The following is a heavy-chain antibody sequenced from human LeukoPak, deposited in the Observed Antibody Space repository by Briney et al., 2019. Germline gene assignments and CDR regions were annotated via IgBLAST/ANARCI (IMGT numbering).Heavy chain of an antibody. D-gene: IGHD4-17*01. Sequence: PGGTLRLFCAASVYIFSMFNMNWVRHAPGKGLEEMSYINRRGDSIYYAAAVRRRFTISRDNVKNILDLAVNSVRSRDTPVFHCAKGGEYGDYPGNWGQGTLVTVSS. CDR3: AKGGEYGDYPGN. J-gene: IGHJ4*02. CDR1: VYIFSMFN. V-gene: IGHV3-48*01. CDR2: INRRGDSI.